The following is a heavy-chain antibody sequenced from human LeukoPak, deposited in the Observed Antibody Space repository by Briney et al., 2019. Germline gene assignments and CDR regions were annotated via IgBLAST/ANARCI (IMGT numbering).Heavy chain of an antibody. CDR3: ARDHYDSSGYAYYYYGMDV. V-gene: IGHV1-46*01. J-gene: IGHJ6*02. D-gene: IGHD3-22*01. Sequence: ASVKVSCRASGYTFTSYYMHWVRQAPGQGLEWMGIINPSGGSTSYAQKFQGRVTMTRDTSTSTVYMELSSLRSEDTAVYYCARDHYDSSGYAYYYYGMDVWGQGTTVTVSS. CDR2: INPSGGST. CDR1: GYTFTSYY.